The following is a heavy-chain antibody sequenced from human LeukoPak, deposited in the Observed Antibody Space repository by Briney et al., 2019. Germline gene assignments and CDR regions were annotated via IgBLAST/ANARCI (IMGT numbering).Heavy chain of an antibody. D-gene: IGHD4-17*01. CDR1: GGSISSSSYY. Sequence: SETLSLTCTVSGGSISSSSYYWSWIRQPPGKGLEWIGEINHSGSTNYNPSLKSRVTISVDTSKNQFSLKLSSVTAADTAVYYCARGTMTTVTYYFDYWGQGTLVTVSS. CDR3: ARGTMTTVTYYFDY. V-gene: IGHV4-39*07. CDR2: INHSGST. J-gene: IGHJ4*02.